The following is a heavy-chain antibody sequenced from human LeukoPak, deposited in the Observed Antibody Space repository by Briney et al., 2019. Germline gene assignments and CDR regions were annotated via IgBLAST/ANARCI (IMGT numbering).Heavy chain of an antibody. Sequence: PGVSLRLSCAASGFTFSSYAMSWVRQAPGKGLEWVSAISGSGGSTYYADSVKGRFTISRDNSKNTLYLQMNSLRAEDTAVYYCPKVFTKYSSSWLNDYWGQGTLVTVSS. CDR1: GFTFSSYA. V-gene: IGHV3-23*01. CDR2: ISGSGGST. D-gene: IGHD6-13*01. CDR3: PKVFTKYSSSWLNDY. J-gene: IGHJ4*02.